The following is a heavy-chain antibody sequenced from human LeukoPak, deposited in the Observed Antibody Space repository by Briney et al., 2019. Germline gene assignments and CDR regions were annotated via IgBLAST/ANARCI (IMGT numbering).Heavy chain of an antibody. CDR1: GYTFTSYG. J-gene: IGHJ6*03. CDR2: ISAYNGNT. D-gene: IGHD6-13*01. V-gene: IGHV1-18*01. Sequence: ASVKVSCKASGYTFTSYGISWVRQAPGQGLEWMGWISAYNGNTNYAQKLQGRVTMTTDTSTSTAYMELRSLRSDDTAVYYCARGAAAAGIDYYYYMDVWGKGTTVTVSS. CDR3: ARGAAAAGIDYYYYMDV.